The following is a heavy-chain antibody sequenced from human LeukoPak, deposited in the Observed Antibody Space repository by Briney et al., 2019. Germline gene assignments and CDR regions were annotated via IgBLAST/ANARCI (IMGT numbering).Heavy chain of an antibody. CDR3: ARVGCSGGSCYSWTYYYYGMDV. CDR2: ISYDGSNK. D-gene: IGHD2-15*01. J-gene: IGHJ6*02. CDR1: GFTFSSYA. V-gene: IGHV3-30-3*01. Sequence: GGSLRLSCAASGFTFSSYAMHWVRQAPGKGLEWVAVISYDGSNKYYADSVKGRFTIPRDNAKNTLYLQMNSLRAEDTAVYYCARVGCSGGSCYSWTYYYYGMDVWGQGTTVTVSS.